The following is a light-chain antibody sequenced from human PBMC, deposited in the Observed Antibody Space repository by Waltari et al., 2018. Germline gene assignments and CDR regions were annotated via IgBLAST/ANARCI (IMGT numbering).Light chain of an antibody. CDR3: YSVDTTSKGV. V-gene: IGLV3-10*01. CDR1: ALPNRY. Sequence: SYELTQPPSVSVSPGQTARITCPGDALPNRYAYWYQQKSGQAPVLVIFEATRRPSGIQWGFYAATSGTMATLTLRGAQVDDEADYYCYSVDTTSKGVFGGGTALTVL. CDR2: EAT. J-gene: IGLJ3*02.